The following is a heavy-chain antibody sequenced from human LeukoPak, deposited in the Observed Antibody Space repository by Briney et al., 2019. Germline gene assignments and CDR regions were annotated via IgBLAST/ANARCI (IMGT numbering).Heavy chain of an antibody. CDR1: GFTFSSYS. D-gene: IGHD6-13*01. CDR3: ARAGYSSSWYPYYFDY. CDR2: ISSSSSYI. J-gene: IGHJ4*02. Sequence: GESLRLSCAASGFTFSSYSMNRVRQAPGKGLEWVSSISSSSSYIYYADSVKGRFTISRDNAKDSLYLQMNSLRAEDTAVYYCARAGYSSSWYPYYFDYWGQGTLVTVSS. V-gene: IGHV3-21*01.